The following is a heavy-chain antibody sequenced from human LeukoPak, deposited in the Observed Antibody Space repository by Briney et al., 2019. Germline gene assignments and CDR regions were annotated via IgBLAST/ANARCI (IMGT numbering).Heavy chain of an antibody. J-gene: IGHJ4*02. CDR3: ARHWAHLDY. V-gene: IGHV3-7*01. CDR1: GFTFNTYW. Sequence: GGSLRLSCVGSGFTFNTYWVNWVRQAPGKGLERVANIREDGSEIYYLDSVKGRFTIFRDNAKNSLYLQMNGLRAEDTAVYYCARHWAHLDYWGQGTLVTVSS. D-gene: IGHD7-27*01. CDR2: IREDGSEI.